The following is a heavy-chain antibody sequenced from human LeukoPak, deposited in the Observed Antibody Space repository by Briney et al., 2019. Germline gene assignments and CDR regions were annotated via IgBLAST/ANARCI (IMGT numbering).Heavy chain of an antibody. Sequence: GGSLRLSCAASGFTFSNAWMSWVRQAPGKGLEWVGRIKSKTDGGTTDYAAPVKGRFTISRDDSKNTLHLHMNRLKTKDTAFYYWTTLGAGNWNVAPHFDYWGQGTLVTVSS. V-gene: IGHV3-15*01. D-gene: IGHD1-1*01. CDR3: TTLGAGNWNVAPHFDY. CDR1: GFTFSNAW. J-gene: IGHJ4*02. CDR2: IKSKTDGGTT.